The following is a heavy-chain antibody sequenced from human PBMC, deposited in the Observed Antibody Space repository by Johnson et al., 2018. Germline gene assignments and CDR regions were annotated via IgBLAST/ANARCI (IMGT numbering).Heavy chain of an antibody. CDR3: ARHRRGFYYDYYMDV. Sequence: QVQLVQSGGGVVQPGRSLRLSCAASGFTFSSYGMHWVRQAPGKGLEWVAVIWYDGSNKYYADSVKGRFTISRDNSKNTLYLQMNSRRPEDTAVYYCARHRRGFYYDYYMDVWGKGTTVTVSS. V-gene: IGHV3-33*08. CDR2: IWYDGSNK. CDR1: GFTFSSYG. J-gene: IGHJ6*03. D-gene: IGHD3-16*01.